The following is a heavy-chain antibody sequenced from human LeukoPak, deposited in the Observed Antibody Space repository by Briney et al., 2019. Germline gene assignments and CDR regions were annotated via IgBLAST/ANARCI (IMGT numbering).Heavy chain of an antibody. CDR2: IKSKTDGGTT. Sequence: GGSLRLSCAASGFTFSNAWMSWGRQAPGKGLEWVVGIKSKTDGGTTDYAATVKGRFTIARDDSKNTLYLQLNSLKTEDTAMHYCTTESAYYYDSRGYYYPHFDYRGQGTLVTVSS. CDR1: GFTFSNAW. V-gene: IGHV3-15*01. CDR3: TTESAYYYDSRGYYYPHFDY. D-gene: IGHD3-22*01. J-gene: IGHJ4*02.